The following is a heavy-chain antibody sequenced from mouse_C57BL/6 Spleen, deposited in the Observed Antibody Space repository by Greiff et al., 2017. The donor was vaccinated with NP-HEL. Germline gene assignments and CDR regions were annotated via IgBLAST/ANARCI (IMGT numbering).Heavy chain of an antibody. J-gene: IGHJ2*01. Sequence: VQVVESGGGLVKPGGSLKLSCAASGFTFSDYGLHWVRQAPEKGLVWVAYISSGSSTIYYADTVKGRFTISRDTAKNTLILQMTSLRSEDTAMYYCARIDSSGYCEDWGRGTTLTVSS. CDR1: GFTFSDYG. CDR3: ARIDSSGYCED. CDR2: ISSGSSTI. D-gene: IGHD3-2*02. V-gene: IGHV5-17*01.